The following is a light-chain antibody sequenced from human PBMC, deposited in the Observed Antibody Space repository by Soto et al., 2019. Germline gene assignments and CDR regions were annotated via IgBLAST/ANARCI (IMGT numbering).Light chain of an antibody. J-gene: IGKJ3*01. Sequence: DIQVTQSPPSLSASVGDRVTVTCQASQDSNTFLNWFQQRPGEAPKLLIYATSNFEPGVPSRFSGRQAGTDFILSISSLQPEDVGTYYCQQSDNLPDFTFGPGTKVNI. CDR3: QQSDNLPDFT. CDR1: QDSNTF. V-gene: IGKV1-33*01. CDR2: ATS.